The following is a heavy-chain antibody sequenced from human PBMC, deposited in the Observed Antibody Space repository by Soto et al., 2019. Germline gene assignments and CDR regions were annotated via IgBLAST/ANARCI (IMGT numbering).Heavy chain of an antibody. V-gene: IGHV1-18*01. Sequence: QVQLVQSGAEVKKPGASVKVSCKASGYTFTSYGISWVRQAPGQGLEWMGWISAYNGNTNYAQKLQGRVTMTTDTATSTAYMELRSHRSDDTAVYYCARPTGSGYYKYWYFDLWGRGSLVTVSS. D-gene: IGHD3-22*01. CDR2: ISAYNGNT. CDR1: GYTFTSYG. J-gene: IGHJ2*01. CDR3: ARPTGSGYYKYWYFDL.